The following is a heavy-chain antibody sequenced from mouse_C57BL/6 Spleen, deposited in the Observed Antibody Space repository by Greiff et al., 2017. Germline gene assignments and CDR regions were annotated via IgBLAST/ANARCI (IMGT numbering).Heavy chain of an antibody. V-gene: IGHV1-53*01. CDR1: GYTFTSYW. CDR2: INPSNGGT. J-gene: IGHJ1*03. D-gene: IGHD1-1*01. Sequence: QFQLQQPGTELVKPGASVKLSCKASGYTFTSYWMHWVKQRPGQGLEWIGNINPSNGGTNYNEKFKSKATLTVDKSSSTAYMQLSSLTSEDSAVYYCARLYYYGSTWYFDVWGTGTTVTVSS. CDR3: ARLYYYGSTWYFDV.